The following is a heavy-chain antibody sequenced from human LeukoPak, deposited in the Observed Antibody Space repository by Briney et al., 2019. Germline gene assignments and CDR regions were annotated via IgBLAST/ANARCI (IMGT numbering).Heavy chain of an antibody. CDR2: ISYDGSNK. CDR3: ARDRLRVVPAAIPPYYYGMDV. Sequence: GGSLRLSCAASGFTFSSYAMHWVRQAPGKGLEWVAVISYDGSNKYYADSVKGRFTTSRDSSKNTLYLQMNSLRAEDTAVYYCARDRLRVVPAAIPPYYYGMDVWGQGTTVTVSS. J-gene: IGHJ6*02. V-gene: IGHV3-30*04. D-gene: IGHD2-2*02. CDR1: GFTFSSYA.